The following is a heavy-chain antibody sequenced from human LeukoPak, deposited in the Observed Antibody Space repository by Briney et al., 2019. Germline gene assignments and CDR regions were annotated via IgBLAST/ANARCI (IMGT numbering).Heavy chain of an antibody. CDR2: ISAYNGNT. CDR3: ARVSGVPAAEFDYHYYYMDV. CDR1: GYTFTSYG. Sequence: ASVKVSCKASGYTFTSYGISWVRQAPGQGLEWMGWISAYNGNTNYAQKLQGRVTMTTDTSTSTAYMELRSLRSDDTAVYYCARVSGVPAAEFDYHYYYMDVWGKGTTVTVSS. V-gene: IGHV1-18*01. J-gene: IGHJ6*03. D-gene: IGHD2-2*01.